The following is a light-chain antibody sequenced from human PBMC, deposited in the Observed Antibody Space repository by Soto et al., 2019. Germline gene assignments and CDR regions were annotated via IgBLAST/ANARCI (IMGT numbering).Light chain of an antibody. Sequence: QPVLTQSPSATASLGASVKLTCTLSSGHSTYTIAWHQQQPEKGPRFLMRLNSDGRHIKGDGIPDRFSGSSSGAERYLTSSSLQYEDEADYYCQTWGTGTVVFGGGTKLTVL. CDR2: LNSDGRH. V-gene: IGLV4-69*01. CDR3: QTWGTGTVV. CDR1: SGHSTYT. J-gene: IGLJ2*01.